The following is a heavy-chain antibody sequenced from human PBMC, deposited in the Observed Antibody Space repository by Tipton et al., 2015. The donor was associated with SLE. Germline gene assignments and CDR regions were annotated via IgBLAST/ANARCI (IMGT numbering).Heavy chain of an antibody. J-gene: IGHJ4*02. D-gene: IGHD6-13*01. CDR2: FSTGGRNV. CDR3: VRDSSSWYGYFDY. CDR1: GFTFSSYE. Sequence: SLRLSCAASGFTFSSYEMNWVRQAPGKGLGWIAYFSTGGRNVYYADSVKGRFTVSRDNAKNSLFLQMNGLTGEDTAVYYCVRDSSSWYGYFDYWGQGTLVTVSS. V-gene: IGHV3-48*03.